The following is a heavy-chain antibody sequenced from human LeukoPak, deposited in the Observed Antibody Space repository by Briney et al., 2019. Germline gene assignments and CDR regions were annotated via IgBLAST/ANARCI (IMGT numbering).Heavy chain of an antibody. D-gene: IGHD6-19*01. J-gene: IGHJ4*01. CDR1: GYTFTGYY. CDR2: INPNSGVT. CDR3: ARDSVAGTAEY. V-gene: IGHV1-2*02. Sequence: GASVKVSFKSSGYTFTGYYMHWVRQAPGQGLEWMGWINPNSGVTHYAQKFQGRVTMTRDTSISTAYMELRRLRYDDTAVYYCARDSVAGTAEYWGHGTLVTVSS.